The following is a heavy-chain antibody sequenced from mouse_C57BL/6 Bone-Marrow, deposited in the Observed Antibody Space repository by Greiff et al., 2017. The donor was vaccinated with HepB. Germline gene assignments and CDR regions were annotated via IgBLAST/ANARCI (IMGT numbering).Heavy chain of an antibody. V-gene: IGHV1-75*01. D-gene: IGHD1-1*01. Sequence: VQLQESGPELVKPGASVKISCKASGYTFTDYYINWVKQRPGQGLEWIGWIFPGSGSTYYNEKFKGKATLTVDKSSSTAYMLLSSLTSEDSAVYFCARPNYGSSSTFDYWGQGTTLTVSS. CDR2: IFPGSGST. J-gene: IGHJ2*01. CDR3: ARPNYGSSSTFDY. CDR1: GYTFTDYY.